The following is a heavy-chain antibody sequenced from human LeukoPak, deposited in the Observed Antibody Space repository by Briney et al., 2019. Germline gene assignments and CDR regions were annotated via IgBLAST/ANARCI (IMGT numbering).Heavy chain of an antibody. CDR3: ARQLPTAAADTRGYFDY. J-gene: IGHJ4*01. D-gene: IGHD6-25*01. CDR2: IFFGEST. Sequence: PSETLSLTCSVSAGSISNGDYYSGWIRPAPGKSLEWVGGIFFGESTHYNPSLKSRATISVDTSKNQSSLKLTSVTAAHAAIYYCARQLPTAAADTRGYFDYWGQGTVVTVSS. CDR1: AGSISNGDYY. V-gene: IGHV4-39*01.